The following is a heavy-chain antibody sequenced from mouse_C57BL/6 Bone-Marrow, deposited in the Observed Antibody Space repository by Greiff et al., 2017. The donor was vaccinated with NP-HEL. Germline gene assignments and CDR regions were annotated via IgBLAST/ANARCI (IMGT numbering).Heavy chain of an antibody. CDR3: ARGRDYDEVYAMDY. V-gene: IGHV1-52*01. J-gene: IGHJ4*01. CDR2: IDPSDSET. CDR1: GYTFTSYW. Sequence: QVQLQQPGAELVRPGSSVKLSCKASGYTFTSYWMHWVKQRPIQGLEWIGNIDPSDSETHYNQKFKDKATLTVDKSSSTAYMQRSSLTSEDSAVYYCARGRDYDEVYAMDYWGQGTSVTVSS. D-gene: IGHD2-4*01.